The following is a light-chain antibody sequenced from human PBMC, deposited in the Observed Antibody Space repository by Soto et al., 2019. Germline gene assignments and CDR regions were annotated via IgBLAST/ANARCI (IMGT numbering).Light chain of an antibody. Sequence: QSVLTQPASVSGSPGQSITLSCTGTTSDVGGFDYVSWYQQHPGKAPKLMIFDVSNRPSGVSDRFSGSKSGNTAPLTISGLQAEDEADYYCSSYTTTGTQVFGTGTKVTVL. CDR1: TSDVGGFDY. CDR3: SSYTTTGTQV. V-gene: IGLV2-14*03. CDR2: DVS. J-gene: IGLJ1*01.